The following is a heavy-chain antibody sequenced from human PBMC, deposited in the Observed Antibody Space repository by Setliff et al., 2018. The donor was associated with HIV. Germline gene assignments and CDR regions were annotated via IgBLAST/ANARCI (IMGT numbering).Heavy chain of an antibody. J-gene: IGHJ3*02. CDR2: INPNSGGT. Sequence: ASVKVSCKASGYTFTGYYMHWVRQAPGQGLEWMGWINPNSGGTNYAQKFQGWVTMTRDTSISTAYMELSRLRSDDAAVYYCARGGLVDSSGYYYRSGGAFDIWGQGTMVTVSS. CDR1: GYTFTGYY. CDR3: ARGGLVDSSGYYYRSGGAFDI. D-gene: IGHD3-22*01. V-gene: IGHV1-2*04.